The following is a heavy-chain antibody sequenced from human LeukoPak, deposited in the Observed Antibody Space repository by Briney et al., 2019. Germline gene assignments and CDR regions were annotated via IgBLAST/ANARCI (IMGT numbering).Heavy chain of an antibody. CDR2: MNPNTGDT. J-gene: IGHJ5*02. Sequence: ASAKVSCKASGFTFTSYDINWVRQASGQGLEWMGWMNPNTGDTGYAQKFQGRVTMTRDISISTAYMELRGLRSEDTAIYYCVRDGEGVAISVNYWFDPWGQGTLVTVSS. CDR3: VRDGEGVAISVNYWFDP. V-gene: IGHV1-8*01. CDR1: GFTFTSYD. D-gene: IGHD3-10*01.